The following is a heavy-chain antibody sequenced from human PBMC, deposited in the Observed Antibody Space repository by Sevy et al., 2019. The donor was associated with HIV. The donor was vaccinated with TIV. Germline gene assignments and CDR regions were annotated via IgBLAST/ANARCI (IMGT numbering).Heavy chain of an antibody. D-gene: IGHD1-26*01. CDR3: AGENAWGRGYS. J-gene: IGHJ4*02. Sequence: SETLSLTCTVSGGSITSLYWNWIRQPPGKGLEWIANIYYNGHINYNPDLKSRVTLSLDTSKNHFSLRLSSVTAADTAMYYCAGENAWGRGYSWGQGTLVTVSS. CDR1: GGSITSLY. CDR2: IYYNGHI. V-gene: IGHV4-59*08.